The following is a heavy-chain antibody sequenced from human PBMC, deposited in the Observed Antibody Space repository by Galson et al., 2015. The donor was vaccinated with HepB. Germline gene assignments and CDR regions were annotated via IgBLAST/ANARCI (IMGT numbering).Heavy chain of an antibody. CDR2: IRSGGTTT. D-gene: IGHD6-19*01. CDR1: GLIFSSYW. Sequence: SLRLSCAASGLIFSSYWMYWLRQAPGKGLEWVSDIRSGGTTTRYADSVKGRFTISRDNAKNMLFLQMSSLRAEDTAVYYCALVAGTVDFDYWGQGTLVTVSS. J-gene: IGHJ4*02. CDR3: ALVAGTVDFDY. V-gene: IGHV3-74*01.